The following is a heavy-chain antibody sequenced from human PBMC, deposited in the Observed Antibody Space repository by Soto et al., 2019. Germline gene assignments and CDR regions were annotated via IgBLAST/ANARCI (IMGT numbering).Heavy chain of an antibody. CDR3: ARETSAPGTFREDASDI. J-gene: IGHJ3*02. V-gene: IGHV1-69*12. Sequence: QVQLVQSGAEVKKPGSSVKVACKVSGDTFSNYAINWVRQAPGQGLEWMGAIVPIFSTANYAQKFQGRGTITADEFTITAYMELSGLRSDDTATYYCARETSAPGTFREDASDIWGQGTLVTVSS. D-gene: IGHD6-13*01. CDR2: IVPIFSTA. CDR1: GDTFSNYA.